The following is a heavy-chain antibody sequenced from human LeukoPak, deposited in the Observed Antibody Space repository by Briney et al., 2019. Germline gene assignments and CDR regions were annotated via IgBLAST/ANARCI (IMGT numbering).Heavy chain of an antibody. CDR3: ARDPPYSDSSGYYYDY. CDR1: GFTFSTYS. J-gene: IGHJ4*02. D-gene: IGHD3-22*01. V-gene: IGHV3-21*01. CDR2: ISGSSIYI. Sequence: GGSLRLSCAASGFTFSTYSMNWVRQAPGKGLEWVSSISGSSIYIYYADSVKGRFTISRDNAKNSLYLQMNSLRAEDTAVYYCARDPPYSDSSGYYYDYWGQGTLVAVSS.